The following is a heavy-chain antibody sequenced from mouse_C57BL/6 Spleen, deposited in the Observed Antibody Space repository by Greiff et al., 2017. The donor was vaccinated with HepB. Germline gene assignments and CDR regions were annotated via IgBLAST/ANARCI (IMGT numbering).Heavy chain of an antibody. J-gene: IGHJ4*01. D-gene: IGHD2-3*01. CDR3: AKGDDGYPSYAMDY. CDR2: IYPRDGST. V-gene: IGHV1-78*01. Sequence: VQRVESDAELVKPGASVKISCKVSGYTFTDHTIHWMKQRPEQGLEWIGYIYPRDGSTKYNEKFKGKATLTADKSSSTAYMQLNSLTSEDSAVYFCAKGDDGYPSYAMDYWGQGTSVTVSS. CDR1: GYTFTDHT.